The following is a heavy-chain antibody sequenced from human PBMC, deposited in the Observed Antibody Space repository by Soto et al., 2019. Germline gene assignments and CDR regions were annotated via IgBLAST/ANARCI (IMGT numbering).Heavy chain of an antibody. CDR1: GFTFSSYA. CDR2: ISSSSTI. V-gene: IGHV3-48*01. CDR3: ARHPERIAQIGWFDP. D-gene: IGHD6-13*01. J-gene: IGHJ5*02. Sequence: GGSLRLSCAASGFTFSSYAMSWVRQAPGKGLEWVSAISSSSTIYYADSVKGRFTISRDNAKNSLYLQMNSLRAEDTAVYYCARHPERIAQIGWFDPWGQGTLVTVSS.